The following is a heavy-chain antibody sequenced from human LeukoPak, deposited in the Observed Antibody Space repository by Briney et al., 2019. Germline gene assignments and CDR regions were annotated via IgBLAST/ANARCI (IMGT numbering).Heavy chain of an antibody. D-gene: IGHD2-15*01. CDR1: GGSISSSSYF. CDR3: ARSVNIVVEYYFDY. Sequence: SETLSLTCTVSGGSISSSSYFWGWIRQPPGKGLGWIGSISYSGSTYYNPSLKSRVTITVGTSKNQFSLKLNSVTAADTAVYYCARSVNIVVEYYFDYWGQGTVVTVSS. J-gene: IGHJ4*02. V-gene: IGHV4-39*01. CDR2: ISYSGST.